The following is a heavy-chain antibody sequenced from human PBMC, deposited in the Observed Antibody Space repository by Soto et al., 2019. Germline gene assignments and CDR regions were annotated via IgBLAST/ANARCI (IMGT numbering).Heavy chain of an antibody. J-gene: IGHJ4*02. CDR3: ARDQTGITTAGGGRIDH. V-gene: IGHV3-30-3*01. Sequence: QVQLVESGGGVVQPGRSLRLSCAASGFTFSTHAMHWVRQAPGKGLECVAIVSFDGSNKYYADSVKGRFTNSRDNSKNTLYLQMSVLTPEDTAVYYCARDQTGITTAGGGRIDHWGQGTLVTVSS. CDR1: GFTFSTHA. CDR2: VSFDGSNK. D-gene: IGHD6-13*01.